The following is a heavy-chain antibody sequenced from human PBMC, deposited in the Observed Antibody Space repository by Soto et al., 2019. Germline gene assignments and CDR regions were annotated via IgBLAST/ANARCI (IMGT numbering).Heavy chain of an antibody. Sequence: SQTLSLTCAIFGDSVSSNSAAWNWIRQSPSRGLEWLGRTYYRSKWYNDYAVSVKSRITINPDTSKNQFSLQLNSVTPEDTAVYYCASEGLIAAAGRIYYYYYMDVWGKGTTVTVSS. CDR3: ASEGLIAAAGRIYYYYYMDV. V-gene: IGHV6-1*01. CDR2: TYYRSKWYN. D-gene: IGHD6-13*01. J-gene: IGHJ6*03. CDR1: GDSVSSNSAA.